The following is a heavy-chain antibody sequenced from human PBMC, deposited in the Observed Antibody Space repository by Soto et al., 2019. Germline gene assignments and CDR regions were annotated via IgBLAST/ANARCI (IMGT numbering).Heavy chain of an antibody. V-gene: IGHV3-33*01. CDR1: GFTFSSYG. CDR2: IWYDGSNK. J-gene: IGHJ4*02. Sequence: ESGGGVVQPGRSLRLSCAASGFTFSSYGMHWVRQAPGKGLEWVAVIWYDGSNKYYADSAKGRFTISRDNSKNTLYLQMNSLRAEDTAVYYCARGFLYYYFDYWGQGTLVTVSS. D-gene: IGHD2-21*01. CDR3: ARGFLYYYFDY.